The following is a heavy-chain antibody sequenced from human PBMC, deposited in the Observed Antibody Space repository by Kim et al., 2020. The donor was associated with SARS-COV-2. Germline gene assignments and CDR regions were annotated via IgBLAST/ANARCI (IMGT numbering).Heavy chain of an antibody. V-gene: IGHV4-39*07. J-gene: IGHJ4*02. CDR3: ARVSRAHYYGSGSYSGFDY. Sequence: SRVTISVDTSKNQFSLKLSSVTAADTAVYYCARVSRAHYYGSGSYSGFDYWGQGTLVTVSS. D-gene: IGHD3-10*01.